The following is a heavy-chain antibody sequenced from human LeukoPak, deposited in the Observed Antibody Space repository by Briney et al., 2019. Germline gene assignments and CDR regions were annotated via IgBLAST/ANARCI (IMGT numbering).Heavy chain of an antibody. CDR1: GYRFRVYV. V-gene: IGHV3-48*03. Sequence: GSLRVSCAASGYRFRVYVMHWVRQAPGRGLEWIEDISGSDTSTYYAESVKGRVTMSRDNAKNSQYLKMNRLRVEDTAMYYCTTLTVASYFDYWGQGTLVTVSS. J-gene: IGHJ4*02. CDR2: ISGSDTST. D-gene: IGHD5-12*01. CDR3: TTLTVASYFDY.